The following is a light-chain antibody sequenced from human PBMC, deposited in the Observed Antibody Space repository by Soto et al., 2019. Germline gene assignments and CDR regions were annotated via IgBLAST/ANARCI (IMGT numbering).Light chain of an antibody. J-gene: IGLJ1*01. CDR3: SSYTTDISPYV. CDR1: SNDVGNGYDS. CDR2: EVV. V-gene: IGLV2-14*01. Sequence: QSALTQPASVSGSPGQSITISCTGTSNDVGNGYDSVSWYQHHPGKAPKLIIYEVVNRPSGVSNRFSGSKSGNTASLTISGLQAEDEADYYFSSYTTDISPYVFGTGTKLTVL.